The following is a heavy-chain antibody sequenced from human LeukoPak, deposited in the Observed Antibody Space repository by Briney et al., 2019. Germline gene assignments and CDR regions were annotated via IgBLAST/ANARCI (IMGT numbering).Heavy chain of an antibody. Sequence: GGSLRLSCAASGFTFSSYAMSWVRQAPGKGLEWVSVISGSGDSTYYADSVKGRFTISRDNSKNTVYLQMNSLRAEDTAVYCCARDDSDIVATTKAFDHWGQGTLVTVSS. J-gene: IGHJ4*02. V-gene: IGHV3-23*01. CDR2: ISGSGDST. CDR3: ARDDSDIVATTKAFDH. CDR1: GFTFSSYA. D-gene: IGHD5-12*01.